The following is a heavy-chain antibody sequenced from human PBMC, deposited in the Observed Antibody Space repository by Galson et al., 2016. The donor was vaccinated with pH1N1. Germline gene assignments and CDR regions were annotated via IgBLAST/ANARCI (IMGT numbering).Heavy chain of an antibody. CDR3: AKGGHYSSFDY. Sequence: SLRLSCAASGLTFSSYAMSWVRQAPGKGLEWVSTISGSGFTTFFPDSVKGRFTISRDNSKNTFHLQLNSLRAEDTAVYYCAKGGHYSSFDYWGQGALVTVSS. D-gene: IGHD4-11*01. V-gene: IGHV3-23*01. CDR2: ISGSGFTT. J-gene: IGHJ4*02. CDR1: GLTFSSYA.